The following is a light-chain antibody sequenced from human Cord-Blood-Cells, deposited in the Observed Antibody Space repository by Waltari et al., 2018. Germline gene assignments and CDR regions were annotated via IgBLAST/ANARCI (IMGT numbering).Light chain of an antibody. Sequence: DIQMTQSPSSLSASVGDRVTITCQASQDISNYLNLYQQKPGKAPKLLIYDASNLETGVPSRFSGSGSGTDFTFTISSLQPEDIATYYCQQYDNRMYTFGQGTKLEIK. V-gene: IGKV1-33*01. CDR2: DAS. J-gene: IGKJ2*01. CDR3: QQYDNRMYT. CDR1: QDISNY.